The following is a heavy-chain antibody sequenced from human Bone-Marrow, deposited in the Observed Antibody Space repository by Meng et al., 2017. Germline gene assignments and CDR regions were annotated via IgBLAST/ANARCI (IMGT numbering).Heavy chain of an antibody. CDR1: GFTFSSYW. D-gene: IGHD6-13*01. CDR2: IKQDGSEK. J-gene: IGHJ4*02. V-gene: IGHV3-7*03. Sequence: GGSLRLSCAASGFTFSSYWMSWVRQAPGKGLEWVANIKQDGSEKYYVDSVKGRFTISRDNAKNSLYLQMNSLRAEDTALYYCATRMIAAAGTGVPDYWGQGTLVTVSS. CDR3: ATRMIAAAGTGVPDY.